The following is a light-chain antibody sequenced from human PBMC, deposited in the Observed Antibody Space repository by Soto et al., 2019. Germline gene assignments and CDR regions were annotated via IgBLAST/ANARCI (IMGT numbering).Light chain of an antibody. J-gene: IGKJ5*01. CDR1: QSVSSSF. V-gene: IGKV3-20*01. Sequence: IVLTKGRVTLSLCPGQRSTLSCVASQSVSSSFLAWYQQKVGQAPRLLIYGASSRATGIPDRFSGSGSGTDFTLTISRLEPEDFAVYYCQQYGSSPRTFGQGPRLEIK. CDR2: GAS. CDR3: QQYGSSPRT.